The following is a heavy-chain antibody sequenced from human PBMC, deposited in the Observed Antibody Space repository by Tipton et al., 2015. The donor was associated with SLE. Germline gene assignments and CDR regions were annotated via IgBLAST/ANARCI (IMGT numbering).Heavy chain of an antibody. CDR2: SSWNSGSI. V-gene: IGHV3-9*01. D-gene: IGHD2-15*01. J-gene: IGHJ4*02. Sequence: SLRLSCAASGFTFDDYAMHWVRQAPGKGLEWVSGSSWNSGSIGYADSVKGRFTISRDNAKNSLYLQMNSLRAEDTALYYCAKDIGCSGGSCYGFDYWGQGTLVTVSS. CDR3: AKDIGCSGGSCYGFDY. CDR1: GFTFDDYA.